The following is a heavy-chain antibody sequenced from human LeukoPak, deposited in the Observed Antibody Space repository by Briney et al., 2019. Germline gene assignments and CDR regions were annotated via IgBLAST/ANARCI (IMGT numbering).Heavy chain of an antibody. J-gene: IGHJ4*02. D-gene: IGHD3-22*01. V-gene: IGHV3-53*01. CDR2: IYSGGST. CDR3: AREGFRGSSGYDY. Sequence: GGSLRLSCAASGFTVSSNYMSWVRQAPGKGLEWVPVIYSGGSTYYADSVKGRFTISRDNSKNTLYLQMNSLRAEDTAVYYCAREGFRGSSGYDYWGQGTLVTVSS. CDR1: GFTVSSNY.